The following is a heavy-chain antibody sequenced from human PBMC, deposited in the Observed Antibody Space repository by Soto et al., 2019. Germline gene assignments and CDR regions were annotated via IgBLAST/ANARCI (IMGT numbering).Heavy chain of an antibody. D-gene: IGHD3-22*01. J-gene: IGHJ4*02. CDR2: ISGSGVRT. CDR3: AKDQGYDSSGYYSDY. V-gene: IGHV3-23*01. CDR1: VFTFSSYA. Sequence: GGSLRLSCASSVFTFSSYAMSWVRQAPGKGLEWVSAISGSGVRTYYADSVKGRFTISRDNSKNTLYLQMNSLRAEDTAVYYCAKDQGYDSSGYYSDYWGQGTLVTVSS.